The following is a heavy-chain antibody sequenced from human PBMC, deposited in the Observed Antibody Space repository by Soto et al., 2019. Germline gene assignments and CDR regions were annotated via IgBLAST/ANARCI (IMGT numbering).Heavy chain of an antibody. J-gene: IGHJ5*02. Sequence: LKVSCKASGYTFTSYGISWGRQAPGQGLEWMGWISAYNGNTNYAQKLQGRVTMTTDTSTSTAYMELRSLRSDDTAVYYCAREPYYYDSSGYYRWFDPWGQGTLVTVSS. CDR3: AREPYYYDSSGYYRWFDP. V-gene: IGHV1-18*01. CDR1: GYTFTSYG. D-gene: IGHD3-22*01. CDR2: ISAYNGNT.